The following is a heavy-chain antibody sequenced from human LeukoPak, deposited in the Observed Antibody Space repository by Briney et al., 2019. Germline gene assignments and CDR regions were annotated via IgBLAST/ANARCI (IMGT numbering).Heavy chain of an antibody. CDR1: GYTFTSYG. CDR2: ISAYNGNT. Sequence: ASVKVSCKASGYTFTSYGISWVRQAPGQGLEWMGWISAYNGNTNYAQKLQGRVTMTTDTSTSTAYMELRSLRSDATAVYYCARDPLFEKKYYYDSSDPRLGYWGQGTLVTVSS. J-gene: IGHJ4*02. V-gene: IGHV1-18*01. D-gene: IGHD3-22*01. CDR3: ARDPLFEKKYYYDSSDPRLGY.